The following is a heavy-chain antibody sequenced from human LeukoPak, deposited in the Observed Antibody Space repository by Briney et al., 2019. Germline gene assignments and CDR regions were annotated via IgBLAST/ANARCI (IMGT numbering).Heavy chain of an antibody. V-gene: IGHV3-53*01. CDR3: ARDDGDGYNSPYFDY. J-gene: IGHJ4*02. D-gene: IGHD5-24*01. CDR1: GLTVSSNY. Sequence: PGGSLRLSCSASGLTVSSNYMSGVRQAPGGGREGVSVIYSGGSTYYADSVKGRFPISRDNSKNTLYLQMNSLRAEDTAVYYCARDDGDGYNSPYFDYWGQGTLVTVSS. CDR2: IYSGGST.